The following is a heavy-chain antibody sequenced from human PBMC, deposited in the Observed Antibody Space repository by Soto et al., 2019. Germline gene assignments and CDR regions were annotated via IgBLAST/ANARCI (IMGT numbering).Heavy chain of an antibody. V-gene: IGHV1-2*04. CDR3: AREYSISWYHRDAFDI. Sequence: ASVKVSCKASGYTFTGYYMHWVRQAPGQGLEWMGWINPNSGGTNSAQKFQGWVTMTRDTSISTAYMELSRLRSDDTAVYYCAREYSISWYHRDAFDIWGQGIMVTVS. J-gene: IGHJ3*02. CDR2: INPNSGGT. CDR1: GYTFTGYY. D-gene: IGHD6-13*01.